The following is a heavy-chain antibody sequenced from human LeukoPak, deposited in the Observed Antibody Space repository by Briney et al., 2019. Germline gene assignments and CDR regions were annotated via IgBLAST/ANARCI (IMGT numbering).Heavy chain of an antibody. CDR1: GFTVSSSY. J-gene: IGHJ3*02. CDR3: ARKNDLFNAAFDI. Sequence: GGSPRLSCAASGFTVSSSYMSWVRQAPGKGLQWVSITYSDVNTNYADSVKGRFTISRDTSKNTLSLQMNSLRAEDTAVYYCARKNDLFNAAFDIWGQGTVVTVSS. V-gene: IGHV3-53*01. CDR2: TYSDVNT. D-gene: IGHD1-1*01.